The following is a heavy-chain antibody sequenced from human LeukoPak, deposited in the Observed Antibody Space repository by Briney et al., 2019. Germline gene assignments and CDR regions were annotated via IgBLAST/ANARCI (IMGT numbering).Heavy chain of an antibody. CDR2: ISDDGNDK. V-gene: IGHV3-30*18. D-gene: IGHD3-16*02. CDR3: AKALSPSPIGFLLSLDP. Sequence: PGGSLRLSCAASGFTFSTYGMHWVRQAPGKGLEWVAVISDDGNDKYYANSVKGRFTISRDNSKNTLCLQMDSLTAADTAIYYCAKALSPSPIGFLLSLDPWGQGTLVRVST. CDR1: GFTFSTYG. J-gene: IGHJ5*02.